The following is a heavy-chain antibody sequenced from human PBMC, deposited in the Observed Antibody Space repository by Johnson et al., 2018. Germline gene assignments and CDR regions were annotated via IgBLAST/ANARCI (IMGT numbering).Heavy chain of an antibody. V-gene: IGHV3-73*01. CDR3: VRVGRTNGQVCVADY. D-gene: IGHD3-22*01. CDR2: IRPNTHNYAT. Sequence: QLVESGGGVVQPGGSTKLSCAASGFTFSGSVIHWVRQASGTGLAWVGRIRPNTHNYATPYSDSVRGRFPISSVDGKNMAYPQIKSLRSEDTAVYYCVRVGRTNGQVCVADYWGRGTLVTVSS. CDR1: GFTFSGSV. J-gene: IGHJ4*02.